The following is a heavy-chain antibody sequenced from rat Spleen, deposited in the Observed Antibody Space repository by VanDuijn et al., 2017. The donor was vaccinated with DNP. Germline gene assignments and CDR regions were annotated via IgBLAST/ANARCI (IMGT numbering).Heavy chain of an antibody. CDR3: TRQGYIAYVARFPY. V-gene: IGHV5-22*01. CDR1: GFTFSGYY. CDR2: ISYDGGYT. Sequence: EVQLVESGGGLVQPERSLKLSCAASGFTFSGYYMAWVRQAPTRGLEWVAYISYDGGYTYYGDSVKGRFTISRDNAKSTLYLQMNSLRSEDTATYFCTRQGYIAYVARFPYWGQGTLVTVSS. D-gene: IGHD1-2*01. J-gene: IGHJ3*01.